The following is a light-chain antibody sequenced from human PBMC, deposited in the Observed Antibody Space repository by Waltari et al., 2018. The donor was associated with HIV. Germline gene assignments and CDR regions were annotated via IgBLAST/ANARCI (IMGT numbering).Light chain of an antibody. CDR1: SNDVGSSNY. J-gene: IGLJ1*01. V-gene: IGLV2-14*03. CDR2: DVS. CDR3: SSYTSSTTYV. Sequence: QSALTQPASVSGSPGQSITISCTGPSNDVGSSNYVSWHQQHPGEAPQLIIHDVSDRPSGISNRFPGSQSGNTASLTISGLQTEDEADYYCSSYTSSTTYVFGTGTRVTVL.